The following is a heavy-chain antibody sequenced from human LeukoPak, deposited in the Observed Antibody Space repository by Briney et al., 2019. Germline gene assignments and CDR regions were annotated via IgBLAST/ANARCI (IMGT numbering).Heavy chain of an antibody. J-gene: IGHJ5*02. D-gene: IGHD6-13*01. CDR2: IYHSGST. Sequence: SQTLSLTCAVSGGSISSGGYSWSWIRQPPGKGLEWIGYIYHSGSTYYNPSLNSRVTISVDRSKNQFSLKLSSVTAADTAVYYCARVRYRYSSSWYLTQNWFDPWGQGTLVTVSS. V-gene: IGHV4-30-2*01. CDR3: ARVRYRYSSSWYLTQNWFDP. CDR1: GGSISSGGYS.